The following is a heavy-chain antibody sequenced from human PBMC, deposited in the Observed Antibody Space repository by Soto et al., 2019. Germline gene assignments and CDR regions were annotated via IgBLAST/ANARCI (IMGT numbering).Heavy chain of an antibody. D-gene: IGHD2-15*01. CDR3: AKERRAGVADY. CDR1: GFIFKNYV. J-gene: IGHJ4*02. CDR2: INGGGGGT. V-gene: IGHV3-23*01. Sequence: EVQILGSGGGLVQPGGSLRLSCAASGFIFKNYVMTWFRQAPGRGLEWVSSINGGGGGTYYADSVKARFTISRDNSMDTLYLQMNSLRVEDTAVYYCAKERRAGVADYWGQGTLVTVSS.